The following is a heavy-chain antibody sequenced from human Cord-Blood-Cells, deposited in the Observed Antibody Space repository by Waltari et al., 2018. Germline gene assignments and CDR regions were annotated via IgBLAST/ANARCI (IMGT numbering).Heavy chain of an antibody. V-gene: IGHV4-34*01. J-gene: IGHJ4*02. CDR2: INHSGSP. D-gene: IGHD3-22*01. CDR3: ARRAFYYYDSSGYYY. CDR1: GGSFSGYY. Sequence: QVQLQQWGAGLLKPSETLSLTCAVYGGSFSGYYWSWIRQPPGKGLEWIGEINHSGSPNYNPSLKSRVTISVDTSKNQFSLKLSSVTAADTAVYYCARRAFYYYDSSGYYYWGQGTLVTVSS.